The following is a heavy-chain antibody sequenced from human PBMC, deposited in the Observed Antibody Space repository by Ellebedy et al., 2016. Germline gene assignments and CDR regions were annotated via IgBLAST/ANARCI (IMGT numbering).Heavy chain of an antibody. D-gene: IGHD1-26*01. CDR3: ARDPEWELGDYYYYGMDV. Sequence: GESLKISXAASGFTFSSYSMNWVRQAPGKGLEWVSYISSSSSTIYYADSVKGRFTISRDNAKNSLYLQMNSLRAEDTAVYYCARDPEWELGDYYYYGMDVWGQGTMVTVSS. J-gene: IGHJ6*02. V-gene: IGHV3-48*04. CDR1: GFTFSSYS. CDR2: ISSSSSTI.